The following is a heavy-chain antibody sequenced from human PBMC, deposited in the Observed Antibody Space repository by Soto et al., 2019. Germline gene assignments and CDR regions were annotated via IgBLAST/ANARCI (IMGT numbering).Heavy chain of an antibody. D-gene: IGHD6-13*01. V-gene: IGHV1-8*01. J-gene: IGHJ5*02. CDR1: GDTFTSYD. Sequence: GASLKVCCKASGDTFTSYDINWVRQATGQGLEWMGWMNPNSGNTGYAQKFQGRVTMTRNTSISTAYMELSSLRSEDTAVYYCARLYSSSWYNWFDPWGQGTLVTVSS. CDR2: MNPNSGNT. CDR3: ARLYSSSWYNWFDP.